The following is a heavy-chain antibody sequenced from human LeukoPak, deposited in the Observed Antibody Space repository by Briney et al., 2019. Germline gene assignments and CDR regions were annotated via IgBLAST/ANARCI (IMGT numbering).Heavy chain of an antibody. CDR3: ARNRIVGATPLDYYGMDV. Sequence: ASVKVSCKASGYTFTSYGISWVRQAPGQGLEWMGWISAYSGNTNYAQKLQGRVTMTTDTSTSTAYMELRSLRSDDTAVYYCARNRIVGATPLDYYGMDVWGQGTTVTVSS. CDR2: ISAYSGNT. J-gene: IGHJ6*02. CDR1: GYTFTSYG. V-gene: IGHV1-18*01. D-gene: IGHD1-26*01.